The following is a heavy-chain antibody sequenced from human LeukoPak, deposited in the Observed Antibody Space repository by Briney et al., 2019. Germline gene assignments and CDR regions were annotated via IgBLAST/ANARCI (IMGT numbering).Heavy chain of an antibody. V-gene: IGHV3-30*04. CDR1: GFTFGTYA. D-gene: IGHD3-22*01. CDR2: IYYDGSNT. J-gene: IGHJ5*02. Sequence: GRSLRLSCAASGFTFGTYAMHWVRQAPGKGLEWLPVIYYDGSNTYDADSVRGRFTISRYNSKNTVYMQMNSLRAEDTAVYYCGRDHYPGYDGSSGFNWLDRWGQGTLVTVSS. CDR3: GRDHYPGYDGSSGFNWLDR.